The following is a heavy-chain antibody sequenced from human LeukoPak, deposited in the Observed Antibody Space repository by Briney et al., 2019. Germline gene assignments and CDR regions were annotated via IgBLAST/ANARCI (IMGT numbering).Heavy chain of an antibody. CDR1: GFTFSSYA. J-gene: IGHJ4*02. D-gene: IGHD6-13*01. V-gene: IGHV3-23*01. Sequence: GGSLRLSCAASGFTFSSYAMSWVRQAPGKGLEWVSAISGSGDSTHYADSVKGRFTISRDNSKNTLYLQMNSLRAEDTAVYYCAKDSQAHSSSWYPFDYWGQGTLVTVSS. CDR2: ISGSGDST. CDR3: AKDSQAHSSSWYPFDY.